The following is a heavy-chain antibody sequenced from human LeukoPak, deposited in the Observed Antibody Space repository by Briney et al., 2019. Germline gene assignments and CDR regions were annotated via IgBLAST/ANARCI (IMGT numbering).Heavy chain of an antibody. CDR1: GYTFTSYG. CDR2: ISAYNGNT. J-gene: IGHJ5*02. D-gene: IGHD3-10*01. V-gene: IGHV1-18*01. Sequence: GASVKVSCKASGYTFTSYGISWVRQAPGQGLEWMGWISAYNGNTNYAQKLQGRVTMTTDTSTSTAYMELRSLRSDDTAVYCCARKYYYGSGSYHNWFDPWGQGTLVTVSS. CDR3: ARKYYYGSGSYHNWFDP.